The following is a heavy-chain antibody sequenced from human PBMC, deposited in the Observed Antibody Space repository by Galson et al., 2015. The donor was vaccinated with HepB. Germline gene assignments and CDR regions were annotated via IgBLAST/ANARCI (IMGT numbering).Heavy chain of an antibody. V-gene: IGHV5-51*01. CDR1: RYSFTNYW. CDR3: AAGRVVNFYYYAMDV. J-gene: IGHJ6*02. D-gene: IGHD5-24*01. Sequence: QSGAEVKKPGESLKISCKGSRYSFTNYWIGWVRQMPEKGLEWMGIIHPSDSYTRYSPSFQGQVTISADKSVSTAYLQWSSLKASDSAMYYCAAGRVVNFYYYAMDVWGQGTTVTVSS. CDR2: IHPSDSYT.